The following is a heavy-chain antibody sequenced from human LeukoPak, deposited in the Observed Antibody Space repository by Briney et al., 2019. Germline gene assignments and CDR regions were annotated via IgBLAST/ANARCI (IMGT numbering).Heavy chain of an antibody. D-gene: IGHD2-21*01. J-gene: IGHJ4*02. Sequence: GRSLRLSCAASGFTFSSYGMHWVRQAPGKGLEWVAVISYDGSNKYYADSVKGRFTISRDNSKNTLYLQMNSLRAEDTAVYYCARDDSRGFAYWGQGTLVTVSS. CDR1: GFTFSSYG. CDR3: ARDDSRGFAY. CDR2: ISYDGSNK. V-gene: IGHV3-30*03.